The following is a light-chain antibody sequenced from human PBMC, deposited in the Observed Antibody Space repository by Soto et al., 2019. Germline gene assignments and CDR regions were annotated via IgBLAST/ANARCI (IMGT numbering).Light chain of an antibody. Sequence: QPVLTQPPSASGTPGQRVTIFCSGSSSNIGSNGVNWYQHVPGAAPKLLIYTNDRRPSGVPDRFSGSQSGTSASLAISGLQSADEADYYCTTWDDSLSGRVFGGGTKLTVL. V-gene: IGLV1-44*01. J-gene: IGLJ3*02. CDR1: SSNIGSNG. CDR2: TND. CDR3: TTWDDSLSGRV.